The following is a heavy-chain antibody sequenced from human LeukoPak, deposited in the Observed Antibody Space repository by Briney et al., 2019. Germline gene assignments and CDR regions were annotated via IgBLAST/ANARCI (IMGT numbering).Heavy chain of an antibody. V-gene: IGHV3-30*18. CDR2: ISYDGSNK. D-gene: IGHD6-19*01. Sequence: GGSLRLSCAASGFTFSSYGMHWVRQAPGKGLEWVAVISYDGSNKYYADSVKGRFTISRDNSKNTLYLQMNSLRAEDTAVYYCAKDPERSSSGLYYYYYYYMDVWGKGTTVTVSS. CDR3: AKDPERSSSGLYYYYYYYMDV. J-gene: IGHJ6*03. CDR1: GFTFSSYG.